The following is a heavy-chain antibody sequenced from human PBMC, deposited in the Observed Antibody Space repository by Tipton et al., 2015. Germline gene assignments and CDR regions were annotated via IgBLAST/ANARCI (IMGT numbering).Heavy chain of an antibody. V-gene: IGHV3-20*04. D-gene: IGHD6-13*01. CDR3: AREGSSWYFGVS. CDR2: IDWNGGRT. J-gene: IGHJ5*02. CDR1: GFTVSSNY. Sequence: GSLRLSCAASGFTVSSNYMSWVRQAPGKGLEWVAGIDWNGGRTGYADSVKGRFTISRDNAQNSLYLQMNSLRAEDTAFYYCAREGSSWYFGVSWGQGTLVSVSS.